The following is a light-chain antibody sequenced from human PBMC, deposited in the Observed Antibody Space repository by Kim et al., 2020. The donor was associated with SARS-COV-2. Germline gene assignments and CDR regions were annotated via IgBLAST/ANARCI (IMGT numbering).Light chain of an antibody. CDR2: DAA. CDR3: QQRGNWPPALT. J-gene: IGKJ4*01. CDR1: RNVDSS. Sequence: PGESATLSCRASRNVDSSLAWYQQTPGQAPRLLIYDAAIRAAGVPDRFSASGSGTDFTLTIGSLAPEDFAVYYCQQRGNWPPALTFGGGTKVDIK. V-gene: IGKV3-11*01.